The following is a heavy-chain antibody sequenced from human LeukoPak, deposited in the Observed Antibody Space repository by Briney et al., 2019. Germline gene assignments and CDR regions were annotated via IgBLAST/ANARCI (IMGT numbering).Heavy chain of an antibody. CDR1: GFTFSSYA. D-gene: IGHD4-23*01. CDR2: ISGSGGST. CDR3: AKLYGGNYFDY. J-gene: IGHJ4*02. Sequence: GGSLRLSCAASGFTFSSYAMSWVRQAPGKGLELVSAISGSGGSTYYADSVKGRFTVSRDNSKNTLYLQMNSLRAEDTAVYYCAKLYGGNYFDYWGQGTLVTVSS. V-gene: IGHV3-23*01.